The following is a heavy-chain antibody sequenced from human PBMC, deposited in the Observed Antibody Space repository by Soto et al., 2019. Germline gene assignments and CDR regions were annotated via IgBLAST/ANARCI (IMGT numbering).Heavy chain of an antibody. CDR2: IYYTGST. D-gene: IGHD3-22*01. V-gene: IGHV4-39*01. CDR1: GGSISSSSYY. CDR3: ASQRTYYYDSSGYYAGGPIGY. J-gene: IGHJ4*02. Sequence: SETLSLTCTVSGGSISSSSYYWGWIRQPPGNGLEWIGSIYYTGSTYYNPSLKSRVTISVDTSKNQFSLKLSSVTAADTAVYYCASQRTYYYDSSGYYAGGPIGYWGQGTLVTVSS.